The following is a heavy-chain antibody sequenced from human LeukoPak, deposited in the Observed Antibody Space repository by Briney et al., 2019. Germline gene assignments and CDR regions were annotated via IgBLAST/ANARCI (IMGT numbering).Heavy chain of an antibody. D-gene: IGHD2-15*01. J-gene: IGHJ4*02. CDR3: WRDVAAIRY. Sequence: PGGSLRLSCAVSGFTFSNYWMSWVRQAPGKGLEWVANIKQDGSEKYYVDSVKGRFTISRDNAKNSLDLQMNSLRAEDTAVYYCWRDVAAIRYWGQGTLVTVSS. CDR1: GFTFSNYW. CDR2: IKQDGSEK. V-gene: IGHV3-7*04.